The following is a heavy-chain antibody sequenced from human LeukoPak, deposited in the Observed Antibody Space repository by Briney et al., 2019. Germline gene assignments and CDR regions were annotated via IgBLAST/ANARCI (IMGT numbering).Heavy chain of an antibody. CDR3: ARHWTPGYYYGSGGAYNWFDP. D-gene: IGHD3-10*01. V-gene: IGHV3-7*01. CDR1: GFTFSSYW. CDR2: IKTDGSQI. Sequence: GGSLRLSCVASGFTFSSYWMTWVRQAPGKGLEWVANIKTDGSQIYYVDSVKGRFTISRDNAKNSLYLQMNSLRAEDTAVYYCARHWTPGYYYGSGGAYNWFDPWGQGTLVTVSS. J-gene: IGHJ5*02.